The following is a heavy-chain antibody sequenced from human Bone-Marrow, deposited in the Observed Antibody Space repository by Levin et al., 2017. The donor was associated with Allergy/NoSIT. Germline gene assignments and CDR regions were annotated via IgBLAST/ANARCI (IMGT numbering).Heavy chain of an antibody. Sequence: PGGSLRLSCAASGFTVSSSYMTWVRQAPGKGLDWVSVIYGGGSTYSADSVKGRFAISRDNSKNTLYLQMNSLRAEDTAVYYCARVPHYYDSSDDYGGGDYWGQGTLVTVSS. CDR1: GFTVSSSY. V-gene: IGHV3-53*01. D-gene: IGHD3-22*01. CDR2: IYGGGST. CDR3: ARVPHYYDSSDDYGGGDY. J-gene: IGHJ4*02.